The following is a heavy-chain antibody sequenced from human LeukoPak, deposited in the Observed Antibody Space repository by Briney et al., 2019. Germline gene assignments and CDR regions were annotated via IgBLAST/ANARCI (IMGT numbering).Heavy chain of an antibody. CDR2: ISYDGSNK. J-gene: IGHJ4*02. D-gene: IGHD6-6*01. V-gene: IGHV3-30-3*01. Sequence: GRSLRLSCAASGFTFSSYAMHWVRQAPGKGLEWVAVISYDGSNKYYADSVKGRFTISRDNSKNTLYLQMNSLRAEDTAVYYCARDSYSFDYWGQGTLVTVSS. CDR3: ARDSYSFDY. CDR1: GFTFSSYA.